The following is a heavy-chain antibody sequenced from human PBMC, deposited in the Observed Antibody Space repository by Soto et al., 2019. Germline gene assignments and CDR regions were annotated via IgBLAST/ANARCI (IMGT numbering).Heavy chain of an antibody. Sequence: SVKVSCKASGGTFSSYTISWVRQAPGQGLEWMGRIIPILGIANYAQKFQGRVTITADKSTSTAYMELSSLRSEDTAVYYCAREGLDSSGYYWPSAFDIWGQGTMVTVSS. V-gene: IGHV1-69*04. CDR1: GGTFSSYT. CDR2: IIPILGIA. CDR3: AREGLDSSGYYWPSAFDI. J-gene: IGHJ3*02. D-gene: IGHD3-22*01.